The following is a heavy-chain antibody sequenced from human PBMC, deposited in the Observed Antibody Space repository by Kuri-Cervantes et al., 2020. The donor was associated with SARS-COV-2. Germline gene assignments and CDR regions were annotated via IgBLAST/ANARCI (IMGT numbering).Heavy chain of an antibody. D-gene: IGHD2-2*01. J-gene: IGHJ3*02. CDR3: AKDYWRSTSCNAFDI. V-gene: IGHV3-21*04. CDR1: GFTFSSYS. Sequence: GGSLRLSCAASGFTFSSYSMNWVRQAPGKGLEWVSSISSSSSYIYYADSVKGRFTISRDNAKNSLYLQMNSLRAEDTAVYYCAKDYWRSTSCNAFDIWGQGTMVTVSS. CDR2: ISSSSSYI.